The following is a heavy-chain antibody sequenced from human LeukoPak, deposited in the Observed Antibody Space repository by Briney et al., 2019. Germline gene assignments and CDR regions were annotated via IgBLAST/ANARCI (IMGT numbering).Heavy chain of an antibody. CDR1: GSTFSTYE. V-gene: IGHV3-48*03. J-gene: IGHJ1*01. D-gene: IGHD6-19*01. Sequence: PGRPLTPSLLPPGSTFSTYETNSSPHSPAQRLKSVPYIRSSGRTTYYADSVNGRFTISRDNAKNSLYLQMNSLRAEDTAVYYCARDDRRGAVAGTSCFQHWGQCTLVTVSS. CDR3: ARDDRRGAVAGTSCFQH. CDR2: IRSSGRTT.